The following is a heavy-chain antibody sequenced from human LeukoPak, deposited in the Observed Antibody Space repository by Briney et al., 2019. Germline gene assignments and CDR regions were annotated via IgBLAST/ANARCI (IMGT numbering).Heavy chain of an antibody. CDR1: GFTFSNYA. Sequence: PGGSLRLSCAASGFTFSNYAMHWVRQAPGKGLEWVAVISYDGSNKYYTDSVKGRFTISRDNSMNTLYLQMNSLRPEDTAVYYCARVNSSSWSYHFDYWGQGTLVTVPS. D-gene: IGHD6-13*01. V-gene: IGHV3-30*04. J-gene: IGHJ4*02. CDR2: ISYDGSNK. CDR3: ARVNSSSWSYHFDY.